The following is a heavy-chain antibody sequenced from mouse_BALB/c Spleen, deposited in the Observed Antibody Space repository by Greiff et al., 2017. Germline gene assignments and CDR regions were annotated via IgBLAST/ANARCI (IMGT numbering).Heavy chain of an antibody. CDR3: ARRRGGTTVLDC. V-gene: IGHV1-63*02. CDR2: IYPGGGYT. Sequence: VQLHQSGAELVRPGTLVKISCKASGYTFTNYWLGWVKQRPGHGLEWIGDIYPGGGYTNYNEKFKGKATLTADTSSSTAYMQLSSLTSEDSAVYFCARRRGGTTVLDCWGQGTTLTVSS. D-gene: IGHD1-1*01. J-gene: IGHJ2*01. CDR1: GYTFTNYW.